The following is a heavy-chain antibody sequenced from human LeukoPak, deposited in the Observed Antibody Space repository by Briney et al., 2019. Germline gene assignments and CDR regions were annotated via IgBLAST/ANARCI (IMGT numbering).Heavy chain of an antibody. D-gene: IGHD3-10*01. V-gene: IGHV1-24*01. CDR3: ATIWFGAVLSPVF. Sequence: GASVKVSCKFCGYTVTELSMDGLRQAPGKGLEWMGGFNPEDGETIYAQKFQGRVTMTEGTSTDTAYMELSRLRSEDTAVYYYATIWFGAVLSPVFWGQGTLVTVSS. J-gene: IGHJ4*02. CDR2: FNPEDGET. CDR1: GYTVTELS.